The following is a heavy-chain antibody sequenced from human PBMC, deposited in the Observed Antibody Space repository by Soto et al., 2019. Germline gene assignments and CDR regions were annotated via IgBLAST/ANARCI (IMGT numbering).Heavy chain of an antibody. CDR3: AKDGSLGQFDY. V-gene: IGHV3-74*01. CDR2: INSDGSST. CDR1: GFTLRGYW. D-gene: IGHD1-1*01. Sequence: EVQLVESGGGLVQPGGSLRLSCAASGFTLRGYWMHWVRQAPGKGLVWVSRINSDGSSTSYADSVKGRFTISRDNAKNTLYLQMNRLRAEDTAVYYCAKDGSLGQFDYWGQGTLVTASS. J-gene: IGHJ4*02.